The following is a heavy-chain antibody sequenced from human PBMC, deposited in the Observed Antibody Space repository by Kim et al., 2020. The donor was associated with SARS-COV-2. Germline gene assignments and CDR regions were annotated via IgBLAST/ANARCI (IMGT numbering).Heavy chain of an antibody. V-gene: IGHV5-51*01. Sequence: YSPSFQGQVTISADKSISTAYLQGSSLKASDTAMYYCARSLEGTSGWYDYWGQGTLVTVSS. CDR3: ARSLEGTSGWYDY. D-gene: IGHD6-19*01. J-gene: IGHJ4*02.